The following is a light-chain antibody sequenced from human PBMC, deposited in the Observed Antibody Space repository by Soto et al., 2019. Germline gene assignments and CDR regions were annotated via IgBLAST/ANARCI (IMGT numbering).Light chain of an antibody. CDR1: QSVSNNY. J-gene: IGKJ2*01. CDR3: QQYGSSPPYT. Sequence: EVVLTQSPGTLSLSPGERATLSCRASQSVSNNYLAWYQQKPGQAPRLLIFGSSDRATGIPDRFSGSGSVTDFTLTISRLEAEDFAVYYCQQYGSSPPYTFGQGTKLEIK. V-gene: IGKV3-20*01. CDR2: GSS.